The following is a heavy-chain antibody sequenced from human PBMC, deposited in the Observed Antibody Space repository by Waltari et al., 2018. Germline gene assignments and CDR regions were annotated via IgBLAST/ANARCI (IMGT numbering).Heavy chain of an antibody. Sequence: EVQLVESGGGLVKPGGSLRLSCAASGFTFSSYSMNWVRQAAGTALEWGSSISSSSSYIYYADSVKGRFTISRDNAKNSLYLQMNSLRAEDTAVYYCARDLTDYYDSSGYYYPRYFDYWGQGTLVTVSS. CDR2: ISSSSSYI. V-gene: IGHV3-21*01. D-gene: IGHD3-22*01. J-gene: IGHJ4*02. CDR3: ARDLTDYYDSSGYYYPRYFDY. CDR1: GFTFSSYS.